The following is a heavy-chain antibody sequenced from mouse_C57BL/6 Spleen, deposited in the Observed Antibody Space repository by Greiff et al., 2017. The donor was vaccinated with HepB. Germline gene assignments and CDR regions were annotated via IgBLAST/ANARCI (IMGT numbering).Heavy chain of an antibody. CDR3: ARYGYGSSPYYAMDY. CDR1: GYTFTDYY. CDR2: INPNNGGT. V-gene: IGHV1-26*01. D-gene: IGHD1-1*01. Sequence: EVQLQQSGPELVKPGASVKISCKASGYTFTDYYMNWVKQSHGKSLEWIGDINPNNGGTSYNQKFKGKATLTVDKSSSTAYMELRSLTSEDSAVYYGARYGYGSSPYYAMDYWGQGTSVTVSS. J-gene: IGHJ4*01.